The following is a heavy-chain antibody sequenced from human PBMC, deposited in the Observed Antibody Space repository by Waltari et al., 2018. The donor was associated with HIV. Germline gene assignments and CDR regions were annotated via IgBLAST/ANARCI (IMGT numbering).Heavy chain of an antibody. V-gene: IGHV3-7*01. D-gene: IGHD3-3*01. J-gene: IGHJ6*02. CDR3: ARDLKDYDFWSPVDV. CDR2: IKQDGSEK. CDR1: GFTFSTYW. Sequence: EVQLVESGGGLVQPGGSLRLSCAASGFTFSTYWMTWVRPAPGKGREWLANIKQDGSEKYYADSVKGRFTVSRDNNKKSLYLQMSSLRAEDMAVYYWARDLKDYDFWSPVDVWGQGTTVTVSS.